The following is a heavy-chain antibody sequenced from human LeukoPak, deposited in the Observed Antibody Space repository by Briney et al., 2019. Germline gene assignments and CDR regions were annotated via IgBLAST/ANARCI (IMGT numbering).Heavy chain of an antibody. CDR3: ARPPQAGYYWFFDL. CDR2: ISSSGSTI. Sequence: GGSLRLSCAASGFIFSDYYMNWIRQAPGKGLEWVSYISSSGSTIYYADSVKGRFIISRDNAKNSLYLQMESLRVEDTAVYYCARPPQAGYYWFFDLWGRGTPVTVSS. CDR1: GFIFSDYY. D-gene: IGHD5-12*01. V-gene: IGHV3-11*04. J-gene: IGHJ2*01.